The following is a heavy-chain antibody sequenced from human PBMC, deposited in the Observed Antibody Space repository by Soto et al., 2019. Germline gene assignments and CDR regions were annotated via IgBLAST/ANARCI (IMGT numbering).Heavy chain of an antibody. CDR3: ARDIVLVPAAPYYYYGMDV. CDR1: GYTFTSYA. Sequence: ASVKVSCKASGYTFTSYAMHWVRQDPGQRLEWMGWINAGNGNTKYSQKFQGRVTITRDTSASTAYMELSSLRSEDTAVYYCARDIVLVPAAPYYYYGMDVWGQGTTVTVSS. D-gene: IGHD2-2*01. CDR2: INAGNGNT. J-gene: IGHJ6*02. V-gene: IGHV1-3*01.